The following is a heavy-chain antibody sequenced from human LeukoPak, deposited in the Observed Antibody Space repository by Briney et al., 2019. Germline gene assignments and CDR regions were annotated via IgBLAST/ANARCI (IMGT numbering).Heavy chain of an antibody. Sequence: PSETLSLTCTVSGASISSYYWSWIRQPPGKGLEWIGDIYYSGSIKYNPSLKSRVTMSVDTSKNQFSLKLSSVTAADTAIYYCARENPSGYYNRPIDYWGQGTLVTVSS. CDR3: ARENPSGYYNRPIDY. V-gene: IGHV4-59*01. J-gene: IGHJ4*02. CDR2: IYYSGSI. D-gene: IGHD3-22*01. CDR1: GASISSYY.